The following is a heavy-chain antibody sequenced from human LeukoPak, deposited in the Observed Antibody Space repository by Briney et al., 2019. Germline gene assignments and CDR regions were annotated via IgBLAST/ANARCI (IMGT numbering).Heavy chain of an antibody. CDR3: ARGSSSGFELDY. CDR1: GFTVSSNY. V-gene: IGHV3-53*01. D-gene: IGHD6-19*01. J-gene: IGHJ4*02. Sequence: GGSLRLSCAASGFTVSSNYMSWVRQPPGKGLEWVSVIYSTGSTYYAASVKGRFTISRENSKSTLYLQMNSLRGEDTAVYYCARGSSSGFELDYWGQGTLVTVSS. CDR2: IYSTGST.